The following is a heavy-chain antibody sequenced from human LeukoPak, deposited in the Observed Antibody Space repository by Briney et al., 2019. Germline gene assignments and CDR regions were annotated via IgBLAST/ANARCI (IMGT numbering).Heavy chain of an antibody. D-gene: IGHD6-13*01. V-gene: IGHV3-7*01. Sequence: GGSLRLSCAASGFTFSSYWMSWVRQAPGKGQEWVANIKQDGSEKYYVDSVKGRFTISRDNAKNSLYLQMNSLRAEDTAVYYCARELSSWYRRFDYWGQGTLVTVSS. CDR1: GFTFSSYW. J-gene: IGHJ4*02. CDR2: IKQDGSEK. CDR3: ARELSSWYRRFDY.